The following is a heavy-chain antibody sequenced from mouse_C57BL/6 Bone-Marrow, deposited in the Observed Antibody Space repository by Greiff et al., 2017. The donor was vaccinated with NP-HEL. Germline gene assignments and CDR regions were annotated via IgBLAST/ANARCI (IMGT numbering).Heavy chain of an antibody. CDR1: GYTFTSYW. CDR2: INPSSGYT. V-gene: IGHV1-7*01. Sequence: QVHVKQSGAELAKPGASVKLSCKASGYTFTSYWMHWVKQRPGQGLEWIGYINPSSGYTKYNQKFKDKATLTADKSSSTAYMQLSSLTYEDSAVYYCARVELGRGYFDVWGTGTTVTVSS. CDR3: ARVELGRGYFDV. D-gene: IGHD4-1*01. J-gene: IGHJ1*03.